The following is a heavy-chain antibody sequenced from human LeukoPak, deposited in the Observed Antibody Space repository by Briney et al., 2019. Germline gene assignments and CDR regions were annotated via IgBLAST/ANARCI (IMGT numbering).Heavy chain of an antibody. D-gene: IGHD3-22*01. CDR1: GYTFTGYY. Sequence: ASVKVSCKASGYTFTGYYMHWVRQAPGQGLERMGRINPNSGGTNYAQKFQGRVTMTRDTSISTAYMELSRLRSDDTAVYYCARDRYYYDSSGYYSFQKFDYWGQGTLVTVSS. CDR2: INPNSGGT. J-gene: IGHJ4*02. CDR3: ARDRYYYDSSGYYSFQKFDY. V-gene: IGHV1-2*06.